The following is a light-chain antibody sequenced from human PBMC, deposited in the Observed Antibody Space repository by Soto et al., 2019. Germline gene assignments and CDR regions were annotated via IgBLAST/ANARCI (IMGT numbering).Light chain of an antibody. V-gene: IGKV1-5*03. J-gene: IGKJ1*01. Sequence: DIHMTQSPSTLSASVGDRVTITCRASQSISLWLAWYQQKPGKAPNLLIYKTSSLETGVPSRFSGSGSGTEFTLTISSLQPDDLATYYCQHWNDYSWPFGQGTKVEVK. CDR3: QHWNDYSWP. CDR1: QSISLW. CDR2: KTS.